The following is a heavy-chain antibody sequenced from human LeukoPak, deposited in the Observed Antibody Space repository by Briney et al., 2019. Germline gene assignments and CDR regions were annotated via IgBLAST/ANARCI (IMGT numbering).Heavy chain of an antibody. V-gene: IGHV4-4*02. Sequence: PSETMSLTCAVSGGSISTTNWWCWVRQPPGKGLEWIGEIYHSGGTNYNTSLKSRVTISVDKSKNQFSLKLNSATAADTAVYYCARGMTGNWYYLDYWGQGTLVTVSS. J-gene: IGHJ4*02. D-gene: IGHD1-14*01. CDR2: IYHSGGT. CDR1: GGSISTTNW. CDR3: ARGMTGNWYYLDY.